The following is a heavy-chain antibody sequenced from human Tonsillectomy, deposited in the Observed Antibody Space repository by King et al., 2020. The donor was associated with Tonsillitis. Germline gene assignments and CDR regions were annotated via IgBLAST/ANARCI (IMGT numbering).Heavy chain of an antibody. CDR2: VSYSGTT. CDR1: GGSISTYY. J-gene: IGHJ5*02. CDR3: SRSYCSGTRCYGLENLFDP. Sequence: QLQESGPGLVKPSETLSLTCIVSGGSISTYYWGWIRQPPGRGLDWIGYVSYSGTTKYNPSLQSRVSISLDTSKNQFSLTLSSVTAADTAVYYCSRSYCSGTRCYGLENLFDPWGQGTLVTVSS. V-gene: IGHV4-59*01. D-gene: IGHD2-15*01.